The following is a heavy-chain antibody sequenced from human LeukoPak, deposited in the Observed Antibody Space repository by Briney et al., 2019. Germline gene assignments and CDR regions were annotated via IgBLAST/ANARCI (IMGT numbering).Heavy chain of an antibody. CDR2: VYTSGST. V-gene: IGHV4-4*07. Sequence: SETLSLTCTVSGVSISSYYWSWIRQPAGKGLEWIGRVYTSGSTNYNPSLKSRVTMSVDTSKNQFSLKLTSVTAADTAVYYCARRRAAAGTGWFDPWGQGTLVTVSS. D-gene: IGHD6-13*01. CDR1: GVSISSYY. J-gene: IGHJ5*02. CDR3: ARRRAAAGTGWFDP.